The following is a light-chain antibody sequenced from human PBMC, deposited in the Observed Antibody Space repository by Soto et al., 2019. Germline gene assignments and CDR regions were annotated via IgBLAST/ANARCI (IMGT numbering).Light chain of an antibody. V-gene: IGLV3-1*01. Sequence: SYELTQPPSVSVSPGQTASITCSGDKLGDKYACWYQQKPGQSPVLVIYQDSKRPSGIPERFSGSNSGNTATLTISGTQAMDEADYYCQAWDSSTDLAFGGGTKLTVL. CDR3: QAWDSSTDLA. J-gene: IGLJ2*01. CDR1: KLGDKY. CDR2: QDS.